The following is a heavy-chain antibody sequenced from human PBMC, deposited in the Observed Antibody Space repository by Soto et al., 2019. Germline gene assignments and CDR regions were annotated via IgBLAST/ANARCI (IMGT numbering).Heavy chain of an antibody. CDR1: SRSICSSTYY. CDR3: ARHNGPLYVGYYYDMDV. V-gene: IGHV4-39*01. Sequence: LSLTCTIISRSICSSTYYWAWIRKPPGKGLEWIGSIYYSGYTYYNPSLRSRVTISVDTSKNQFSLKLSSVTAADTAVYYCARHNGPLYVGYYYDMDVWGQGTTVT. J-gene: IGHJ6*02. CDR2: IYYSGYT. D-gene: IGHD3-16*01.